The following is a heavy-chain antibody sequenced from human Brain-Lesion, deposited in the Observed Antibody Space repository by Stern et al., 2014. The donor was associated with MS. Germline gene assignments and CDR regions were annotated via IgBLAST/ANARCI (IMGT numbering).Heavy chain of an antibody. Sequence: QVQLVESGPGLVKPSQTLSLSCTVSGGSISSGGYYWSWIRQPAGKGLEWIGRIFNRGTPSYTPSLKSRVTISIDPPKNQFSRRLNPMTAADTAVYYCARGRVVPGFQYYATDVWGQGTTVIVSS. CDR1: GGSISSGGYY. CDR2: IFNRGTP. J-gene: IGHJ6*02. CDR3: ARGRVVPGFQYYATDV. V-gene: IGHV4-61*02. D-gene: IGHD2-2*01.